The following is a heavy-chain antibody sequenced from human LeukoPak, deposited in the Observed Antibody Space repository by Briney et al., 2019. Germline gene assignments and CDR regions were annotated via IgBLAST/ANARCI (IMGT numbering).Heavy chain of an antibody. D-gene: IGHD1-26*01. CDR2: IYYSGST. CDR3: ARLFPSGSFLDY. CDR1: GGYISSSSYY. V-gene: IGHV4-39*01. Sequence: SETLSLTCTVSGGYISSSSYYWGWIRQPPGKGLEWIGSIYYSGSTYYNPSLKSRVTISVDTSKNQFSLKLSSATAADTAVYYCARLFPSGSFLDYWGQGTLVTVSS. J-gene: IGHJ4*02.